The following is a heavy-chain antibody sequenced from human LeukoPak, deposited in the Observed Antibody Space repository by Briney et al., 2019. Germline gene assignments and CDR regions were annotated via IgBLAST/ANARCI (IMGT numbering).Heavy chain of an antibody. Sequence: SETLSLTCTVSGGSISNYYWSWIRQPAGKGLEWIGRIYTSGSTNYNPSLKSRVTMSVDTSKNQFSLKLSSVTAADTAVYYCARVRWLQSGYYFDYWGQGTLVTVSS. CDR1: GGSISNYY. D-gene: IGHD5-24*01. CDR2: IYTSGST. CDR3: ARVRWLQSGYYFDY. V-gene: IGHV4-4*07. J-gene: IGHJ4*02.